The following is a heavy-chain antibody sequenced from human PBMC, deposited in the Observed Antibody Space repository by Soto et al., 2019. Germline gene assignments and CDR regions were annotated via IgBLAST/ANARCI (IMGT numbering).Heavy chain of an antibody. Sequence: SETLSLTCTVSGGSISSSSYYWGWIRQPPGKGLEWIGSIYYSGSTYYNPSLKSRVTISVDTSKNQFSLKLSSVTAADTAVYYCARLPQYYDSSGYQPYYYYYYGMDVWGQGTTVTVSS. CDR3: ARLPQYYDSSGYQPYYYYYYGMDV. CDR2: IYYSGST. J-gene: IGHJ6*02. V-gene: IGHV4-39*01. D-gene: IGHD3-22*01. CDR1: GGSISSSSYY.